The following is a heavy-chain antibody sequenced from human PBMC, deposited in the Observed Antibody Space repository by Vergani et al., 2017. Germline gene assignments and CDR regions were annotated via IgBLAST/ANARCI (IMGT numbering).Heavy chain of an antibody. CDR2: IYDSGDT. CDR3: ARGALWWLRQIDS. D-gene: IGHD2-21*01. Sequence: QVQLQESGPGLVKPSETLSLTCSVSGDSVNTYYWTWIRQPPGKGLEWIGYIYDSGDTKYNPSLKSLVTMSLDTSKNQFSLNLYSVTAADTAVYYCARGALWWLRQIDSWGQGTLVTVSS. CDR1: GDSVNTYY. J-gene: IGHJ4*02. V-gene: IGHV4-59*02.